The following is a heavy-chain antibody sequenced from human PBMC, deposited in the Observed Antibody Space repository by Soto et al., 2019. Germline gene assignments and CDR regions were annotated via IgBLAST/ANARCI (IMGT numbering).Heavy chain of an antibody. J-gene: IGHJ4*02. CDR2: IYYSGSS. Sequence: SETLSLTCTVSGGSITSSEYYWAWIRQPPGKGLQFVGTIYYSGSSYSNPSLKSRLSMSVDTSKNQFSLTMKSVTAADTGVYYCARGGPVQLWAFDYWGQGSLVTVSS. CDR3: ARGGPVQLWAFDY. CDR1: GGSITSSEYY. D-gene: IGHD5-18*01. V-gene: IGHV4-39*02.